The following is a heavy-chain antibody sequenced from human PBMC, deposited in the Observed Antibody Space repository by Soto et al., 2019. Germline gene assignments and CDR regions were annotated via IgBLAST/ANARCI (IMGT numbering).Heavy chain of an antibody. CDR1: GYTFTSYA. V-gene: IGHV1-3*01. CDR2: INAGNGNT. J-gene: IGHJ5*02. Sequence: QVQLVQSGAEVKKPGASVKVSCKASGYTFTSYAMHWVRQAPGQRLEWMGWINAGNGNTKYSQKFQGRVTITRDTSASTAYMELSSLRSEDTAVYYCARGSHRRAAMVPQVWFDPWGQGTLVTVSS. CDR3: ARGSHRRAAMVPQVWFDP. D-gene: IGHD2-2*01.